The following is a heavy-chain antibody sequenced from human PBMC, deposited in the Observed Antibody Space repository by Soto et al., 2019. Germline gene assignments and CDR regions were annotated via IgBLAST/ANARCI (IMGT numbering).Heavy chain of an antibody. CDR2: IIPILCIA. CDR1: GGTFSSYT. V-gene: IGHV1-69*08. CDR3: ARDIRGSVIPDHRYFDY. Sequence: QVQLVQSGAEVKKTGSSVKVSCKASGGTFSSYTISWVRQAPGQGLEWMGRIIPILCIATYAQKFQGRVTITADKSTSTPYMELGSLRSEDTAVYYCARDIRGSVIPDHRYFDYWGQGTLVTVSS. D-gene: IGHD3-10*01. J-gene: IGHJ4*02.